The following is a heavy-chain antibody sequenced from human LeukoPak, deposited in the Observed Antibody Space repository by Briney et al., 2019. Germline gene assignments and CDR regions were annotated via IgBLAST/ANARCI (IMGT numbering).Heavy chain of an antibody. CDR1: GFTFSSYS. J-gene: IGHJ1*01. CDR2: INSDGSST. CDR3: ARGGYSSGWYVTGDHAEYFQH. V-gene: IGHV3-74*01. D-gene: IGHD6-19*01. Sequence: GGSLRLSCAASGFTFSSYSMNWVRQAPGKGLVWVSRINSDGSSTSYADSVKGRFAISRDNAKNTLYLQMNSLRAVDTAVYYCARGGYSSGWYVTGDHAEYFQHWGQGTLVTVSS.